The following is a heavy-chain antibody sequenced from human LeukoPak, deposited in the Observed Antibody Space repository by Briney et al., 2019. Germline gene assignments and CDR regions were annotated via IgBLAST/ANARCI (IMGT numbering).Heavy chain of an antibody. V-gene: IGHV4-31*01. Sequence: PSEALSLTCTVSGGSINSGGYYWSWIRQHPGKGLEWIGYIYYSGSTYYNPSLKSQVTISVDTSKNQFSLKLSPVTAADTAVYYCAREVTATLNPWGQGTLVTVSS. CDR3: AREVTATLNP. CDR2: IYYSGST. J-gene: IGHJ5*02. D-gene: IGHD2-21*02. CDR1: GGSINSGGYY.